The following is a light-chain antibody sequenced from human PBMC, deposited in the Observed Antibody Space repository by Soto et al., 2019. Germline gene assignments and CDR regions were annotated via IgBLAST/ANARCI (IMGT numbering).Light chain of an antibody. CDR1: SSDFGGYNY. J-gene: IGLJ1*01. Sequence: LTQPRSVSGSPGQSATISCTGTSSDFGGYNYVSSYQHHPGKAPKLMIYDVSERPSGVPDRFSGPKSGNTASLTISGLQAEDEADSSCCSYAGTFFVFGTGTKVIV. CDR2: DVS. CDR3: CSYAGTFFV. V-gene: IGLV2-11*01.